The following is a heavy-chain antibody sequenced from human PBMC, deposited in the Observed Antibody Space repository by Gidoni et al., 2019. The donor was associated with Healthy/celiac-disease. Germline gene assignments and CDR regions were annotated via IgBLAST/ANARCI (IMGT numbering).Heavy chain of an antibody. J-gene: IGHJ4*02. Sequence: QVQLVESGGGVVQPGRSLRLSCAASGCTFSSYGMHWVRQAPGKGLEWVAVISYDGSNKYYADSVKGRFTISRDNSKNTLYLQMNSLRAEDTAVYYCAKDGGGIVVVTAILDYWGQGTLVTVSS. CDR3: AKDGGGIVVVTAILDY. CDR2: ISYDGSNK. D-gene: IGHD2-21*02. CDR1: GCTFSSYG. V-gene: IGHV3-30*18.